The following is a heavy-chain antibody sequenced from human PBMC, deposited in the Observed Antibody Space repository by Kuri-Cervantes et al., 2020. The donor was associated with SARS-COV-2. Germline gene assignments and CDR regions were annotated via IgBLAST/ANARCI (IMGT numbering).Heavy chain of an antibody. CDR2: INPDTGNA. Sequence: ASVKVSCKASGYTFTTSDINWVRQATGQGLEWMGWINPDTGNAGYAQKFQGRVTVTRDTSTSTAFMELSSLGSDDTAVYYCARDSGDWNPDGFDIWGQGTMVTVSS. CDR1: GYTFTTSD. V-gene: IGHV1-8*02. J-gene: IGHJ3*02. CDR3: ARDSGDWNPDGFDI. D-gene: IGHD1-1*01.